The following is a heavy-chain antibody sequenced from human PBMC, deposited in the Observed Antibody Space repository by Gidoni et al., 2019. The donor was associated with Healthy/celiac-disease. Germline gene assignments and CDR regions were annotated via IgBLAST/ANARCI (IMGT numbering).Heavy chain of an antibody. Sequence: QVQLVQSGAEVKKPGASVKVSCKVAGYTLTELSMPWVRQAPGKGLEWMGGFDPEDGDTIYAPKFQGRVTMPEDTSTDTAYMELSSLRSEDTAVYYCATVGRLELRGYMDVWGKGTTVTVSS. V-gene: IGHV1-24*01. CDR1: GYTLTELS. CDR3: ATVGRLELRGYMDV. D-gene: IGHD1-7*01. J-gene: IGHJ6*03. CDR2: FDPEDGDT.